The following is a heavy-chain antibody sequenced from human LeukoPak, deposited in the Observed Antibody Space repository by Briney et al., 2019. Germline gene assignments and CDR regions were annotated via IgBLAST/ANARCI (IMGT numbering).Heavy chain of an antibody. J-gene: IGHJ4*02. CDR3: ARERIGIYYDPFDY. Sequence: GGSLRLSCAASGYTFSSYAMSGVRQAPGKGLEWVSGISGRGSDGDRYYADSEKGRFTISRDNSKNTVYLQVNSLRAEDTAVYYCARERIGIYYDPFDYWGQGTLVTVSS. CDR2: ISGRGSDGDR. CDR1: GYTFSSYA. V-gene: IGHV3-23*01. D-gene: IGHD1-26*01.